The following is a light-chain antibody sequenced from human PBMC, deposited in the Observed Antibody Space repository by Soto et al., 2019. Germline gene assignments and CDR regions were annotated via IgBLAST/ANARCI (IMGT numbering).Light chain of an antibody. CDR1: QSVSNNY. Sequence: EIVLTQSPRTLSPSPGQRATLSCRASQSVSNNYLAWYQQKPGQAPRLLIYGASNRATGIPDRFSGSGSGTDFTLTISRLEPEDFAVYYCQQYGSSGTFGQGTKVDIK. CDR2: GAS. CDR3: QQYGSSGT. J-gene: IGKJ1*01. V-gene: IGKV3-20*01.